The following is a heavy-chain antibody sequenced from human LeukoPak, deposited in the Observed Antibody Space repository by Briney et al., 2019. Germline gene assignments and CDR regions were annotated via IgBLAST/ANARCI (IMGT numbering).Heavy chain of an antibody. V-gene: IGHV5-51*01. CDR1: GYSFTSYW. CDR3: ARHGRAYTSSSLTEQWLPTGFDY. Sequence: LGESLKISCKGSGYSFTSYWIGWVRQMPGKGLEWMGIIYPGDSDTTYSPSFQGQVTISADKSISTAYLQWSSLKASDTAMYYCARHGRAYTSSSLTEQWLPTGFDYWGQGTLVTVSS. J-gene: IGHJ4*02. CDR2: IYPGDSDT. D-gene: IGHD6-19*01.